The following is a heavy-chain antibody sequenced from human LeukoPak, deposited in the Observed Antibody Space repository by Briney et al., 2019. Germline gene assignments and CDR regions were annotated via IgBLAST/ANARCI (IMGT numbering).Heavy chain of an antibody. CDR2: ISYDGSNK. Sequence: SGGSLRLSCAASGFTFSSYAMHWVREAPGKGLEWVAVISYDGSNKYYADSVKGRFTISRDNSKNTLYLQMNSLRAEDTAVYYCARDHGSGWYRYYFDYWGQGTLVTVSS. V-gene: IGHV3-30*04. D-gene: IGHD6-19*01. CDR1: GFTFSSYA. CDR3: ARDHGSGWYRYYFDY. J-gene: IGHJ4*02.